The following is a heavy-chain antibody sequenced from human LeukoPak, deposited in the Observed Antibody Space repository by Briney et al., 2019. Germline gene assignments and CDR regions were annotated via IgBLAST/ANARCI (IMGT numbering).Heavy chain of an antibody. CDR2: MNPNSGNI. Sequence: GASVKVSCKASGYTFTSYDFNWVRQATGQGLEWMGWMNPNSGNIGYAQKFQGRVTMTRNTSISTAYMELSSLRSEDTAVYYCARGPLGGAGYYYYGMDVWGQGTTVTVSS. J-gene: IGHJ6*02. CDR3: ARGPLGGAGYYYYGMDV. CDR1: GYTFTSYD. V-gene: IGHV1-8*01.